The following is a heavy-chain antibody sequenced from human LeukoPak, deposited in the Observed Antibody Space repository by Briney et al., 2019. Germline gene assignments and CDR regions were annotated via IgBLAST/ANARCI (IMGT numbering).Heavy chain of an antibody. D-gene: IGHD4-17*01. V-gene: IGHV1-2*02. CDR1: GYTFTGYY. CDR2: INPNSGGT. Sequence: ASVKVSCKASGYTFTGYYMHWVRQAPGQGLEWMGWINPNSGGTNYAQKFQGRVTMTRDTSISTAYMELSRLRSDDTAVYYCARIEGYGDYYFDYWGQGTPVTVSS. J-gene: IGHJ4*02. CDR3: ARIEGYGDYYFDY.